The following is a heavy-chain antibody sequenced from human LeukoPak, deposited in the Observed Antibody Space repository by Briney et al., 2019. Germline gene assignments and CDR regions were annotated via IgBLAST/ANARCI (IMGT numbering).Heavy chain of an antibody. CDR2: INSDGSEG. V-gene: IGHV3-7*03. CDR3: ARDSGSYAFDI. Sequence: GGSLRLSCAVSGFTFSGVWMSWSRQAPGKGLEWVASINSDGSEGYYADVVKGRFTISRDNAKNSLYLQINSLRAEDTAVYYCARDSGSYAFDIWGQGTMVTVSS. D-gene: IGHD1-26*01. CDR1: GFTFSGVW. J-gene: IGHJ3*02.